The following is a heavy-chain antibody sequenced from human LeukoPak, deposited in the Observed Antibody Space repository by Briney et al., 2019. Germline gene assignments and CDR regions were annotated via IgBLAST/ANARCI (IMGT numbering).Heavy chain of an antibody. CDR2: INPNSGGT. V-gene: IGHV1-2*02. CDR3: ARGKIVGINNWIDR. D-gene: IGHD1-26*01. Sequence: GASVKVSCEASGYTFTSYNMHWVRQAPGQGLEWMGWINPNSGGTNYAQKFQGRVTMTRDTSISTAYIELSRLRSDDTAVYYCARGKIVGINNWIDRWGQGTLVTVSS. J-gene: IGHJ5*02. CDR1: GYTFTSYN.